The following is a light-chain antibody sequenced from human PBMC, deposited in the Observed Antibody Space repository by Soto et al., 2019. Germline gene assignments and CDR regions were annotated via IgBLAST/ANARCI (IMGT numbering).Light chain of an antibody. CDR1: QSISNW. Sequence: DIQVTQSPSTLSASVGDRVTITCRASQSISNWLAWYQQNPGKAPKLLIYDASSVESGVPSRFSGSGSGTEFTLTISSLQPDDFATYYCQQYSSYPWTFGQGTKVEIK. CDR3: QQYSSYPWT. V-gene: IGKV1-5*01. CDR2: DAS. J-gene: IGKJ1*01.